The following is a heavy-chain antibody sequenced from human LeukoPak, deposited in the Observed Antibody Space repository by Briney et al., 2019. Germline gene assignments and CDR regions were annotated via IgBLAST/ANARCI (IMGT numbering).Heavy chain of an antibody. CDR3: AKALWQQLEFEDY. J-gene: IGHJ4*02. V-gene: IGHV3-23*01. CDR1: GFTFSSYA. CDR2: ISGSGGST. Sequence: GGSLRLSYAASGFTFSSYAMSWVRQAPGKGLEWVSAISGSGGSTYYADSVKGRFTISRDNSKNTLYLQMNSLRAEDTAVYYCAKALWQQLEFEDYWGQGTLVTVSS. D-gene: IGHD6-13*01.